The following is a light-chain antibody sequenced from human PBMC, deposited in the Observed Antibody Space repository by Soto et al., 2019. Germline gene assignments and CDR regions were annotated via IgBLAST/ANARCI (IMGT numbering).Light chain of an antibody. CDR1: SSDVGGNKY. V-gene: IGLV2-14*03. CDR2: DVS. Sequence: QSALTQPASVSGSPGQSITISCTGTSSDVGGNKYVSWYQQYPGKAPKLMLCDVSNRPSGVSNRFSGSKSGNTASLTISGLQAEDEADYYCSAFTGTSYVFGTGTKVTVL. J-gene: IGLJ1*01. CDR3: SAFTGTSYV.